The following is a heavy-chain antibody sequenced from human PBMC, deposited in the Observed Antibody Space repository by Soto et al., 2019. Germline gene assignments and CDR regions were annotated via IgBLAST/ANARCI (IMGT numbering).Heavy chain of an antibody. V-gene: IGHV3-74*01. D-gene: IGHD1-1*01. Sequence: PGGSLRLSCQTSGFIFSNSWMHWVLQTPGTGLVWVSRISNDGSITNYADSVKCRFTISRDNAKNTLYLQMNSLRAEDTAVYYCAKDLTWNQADYWGQGA. CDR2: ISNDGSIT. CDR3: AKDLTWNQADY. J-gene: IGHJ4*02. CDR1: GFIFSNSW.